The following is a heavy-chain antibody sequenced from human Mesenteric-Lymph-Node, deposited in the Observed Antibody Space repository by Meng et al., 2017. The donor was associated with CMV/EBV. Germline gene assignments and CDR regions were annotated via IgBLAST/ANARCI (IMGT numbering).Heavy chain of an antibody. J-gene: IGHJ6*02. Sequence: GESLKISCAASGFTFSSYAMHWVRQAPGKGLVWVSRINYDGSSTTYADSVKGRLTISRDNAKNTLSLQMNSLRVDDTAVYYCARGGTVFNYYYGMDVWGQGTPVTVSS. CDR3: ARGGTVFNYYYGMDV. CDR1: GFTFSSYA. CDR2: INYDGSST. V-gene: IGHV3-74*01. D-gene: IGHD4-17*01.